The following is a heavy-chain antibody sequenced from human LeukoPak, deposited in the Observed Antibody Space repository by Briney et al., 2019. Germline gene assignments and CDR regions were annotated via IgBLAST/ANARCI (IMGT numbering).Heavy chain of an antibody. CDR2: IRYDGSNK. V-gene: IGHV3-30*02. J-gene: IGHJ4*02. CDR3: ANFGAWYDSSGYYPDH. CDR1: GFTFSSYG. D-gene: IGHD3-22*01. Sequence: GGSLRLSCAASGFTFSSYGMHWVRQAPGKGLEWVAFIRYDGSNKYYADSVKGRFTISRDNSKNTLYLQMNSLRAEDTAVYYCANFGAWYDSSGYYPDHWGQGTLVTVSS.